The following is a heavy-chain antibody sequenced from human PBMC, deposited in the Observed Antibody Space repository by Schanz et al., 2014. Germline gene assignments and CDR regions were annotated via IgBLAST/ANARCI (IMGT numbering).Heavy chain of an antibody. D-gene: IGHD5-12*01. V-gene: IGHV3-23*01. J-gene: IGHJ4*02. CDR1: GFAFSSFA. CDR3: ARKVVATIGGYYDN. Sequence: EVQLLESGGGLVKPGGSLRLSCVASGFAFSSFAMTWVRQARGKGLEWVSAMNESHSTIYYADSVKGRFTISRDNSKNTLYLQMNSLRPEDTAVYYCARKVVATIGGYYDNWGQGTLVTVSS. CDR2: MNESHSTI.